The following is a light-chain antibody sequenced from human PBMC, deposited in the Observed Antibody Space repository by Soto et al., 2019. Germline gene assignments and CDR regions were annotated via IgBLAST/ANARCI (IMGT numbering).Light chain of an antibody. V-gene: IGLV1-51*02. CDR1: NSNIGNNY. CDR2: ENN. J-gene: IGLJ1*01. Sequence: QSALTQPPSVSAAPGQKVTVSCSGSNSNIGNNYVSWYQQLPGTAPKVLIYENNKRPSGIPDRFSGSKSGTSATLGITGLQTGDEADYYCGTWDSSLSAGVFGNGTKVTVL. CDR3: GTWDSSLSAGV.